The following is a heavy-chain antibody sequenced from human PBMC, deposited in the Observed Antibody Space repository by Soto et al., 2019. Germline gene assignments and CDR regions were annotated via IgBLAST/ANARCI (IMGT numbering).Heavy chain of an antibody. D-gene: IGHD3-22*01. CDR3: ARHVLLRYYDSSGPIDY. V-gene: IGHV4-30-2*01. Sequence: PSETLSLTCAVAGGSISSGGYSWSRIRQPPGKGLEWIGYIYHSGSTYYNPSLKSRVTISVDTSKNQFSLKLSSVTAADTAVYYCARHVLLRYYDSSGPIDYWGQGTLVTVSS. J-gene: IGHJ4*02. CDR1: GGSISSGGYS. CDR2: IYHSGST.